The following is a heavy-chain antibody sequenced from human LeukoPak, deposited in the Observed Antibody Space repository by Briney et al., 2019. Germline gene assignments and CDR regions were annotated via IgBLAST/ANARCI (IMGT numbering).Heavy chain of an antibody. CDR1: GGSISSSNW. CDR2: IYHSGST. V-gene: IGHV4-4*02. CDR3: ARSGYYDSSGYYPFDY. Sequence: SGTLSLTCAVSGGSISSSNWWSWVRQPPGKGLEWIGEIYHSGSTNYNPSLKSRVTISVDKSKNQFSLKLSSVTAADTAVYYCARSGYYDSSGYYPFDYWGQGTLVTVSS. D-gene: IGHD3-22*01. J-gene: IGHJ4*02.